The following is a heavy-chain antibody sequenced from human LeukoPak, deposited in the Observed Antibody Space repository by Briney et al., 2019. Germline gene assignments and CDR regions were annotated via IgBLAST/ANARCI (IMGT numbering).Heavy chain of an antibody. CDR2: IYHSGST. V-gene: IGHV4-4*02. D-gene: IGHD6-19*01. Sequence: PSGTLSLTCAVSGGSIKSNNWWSWVRQPPGKGLEWIGEIYHSGSTNYNPSLKSRLTISVDTSKNQFSLKLSSVTAADTAVYYCARGRAVASDYWGQGTLVTVSS. CDR3: ARGRAVASDY. CDR1: GGSIKSNNW. J-gene: IGHJ4*02.